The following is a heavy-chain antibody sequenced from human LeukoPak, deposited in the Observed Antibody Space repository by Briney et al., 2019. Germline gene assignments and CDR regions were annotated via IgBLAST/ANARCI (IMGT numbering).Heavy chain of an antibody. CDR2: INLKSGGT. V-gene: IGHV1-2*02. CDR1: GYTFTGYY. Sequence: ASVKVSCKASGYTFTGYYMHWVRQAPGQGLEWMGWINLKSGGTNSAEKFQVRVIMTRDTTTSTAYMELSRLRFDDTAVYYCARSPDILTGENFDYWGQGTLVTVSS. CDR3: ARSPDILTGENFDY. J-gene: IGHJ4*02. D-gene: IGHD3-9*01.